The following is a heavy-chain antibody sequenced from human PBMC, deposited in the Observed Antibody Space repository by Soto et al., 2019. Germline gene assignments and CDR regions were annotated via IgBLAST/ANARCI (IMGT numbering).Heavy chain of an antibody. J-gene: IGHJ4*02. CDR1: GGSIDSSDFY. D-gene: IGHD3-16*01. CDR3: ARHGHWAPLDD. Sequence: QLQLQESGPGLVKPSETLSLTCSVSGGSIDSSDFYCVWIRQPPLEGLDLIVGTYYRRNTYYNSSLRSRVTFSVDTYTNQFPLRLSSVTAADTAVYYCARHGHWAPLDDWGQGTLVTVSS. V-gene: IGHV4-39*01. CDR2: TYYRRNT.